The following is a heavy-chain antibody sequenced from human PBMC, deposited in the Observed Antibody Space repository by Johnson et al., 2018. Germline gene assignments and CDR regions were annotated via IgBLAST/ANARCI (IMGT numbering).Heavy chain of an antibody. J-gene: IGHJ2*01. Sequence: QVQLVQSGGGLVKPGGSLRLSCAASGFTFSSYSMNWVRQAPGKGLEWVALIYSGGSTSYIDSGKGRFTISRDHSENTLYLQMNSLRAEDTALYYCGKGPGGPVVYSDWYFDLWGRGTLVTVSS. V-gene: IGHV3-NL1*01. CDR3: GKGPGGPVVYSDWYFDL. CDR2: IYSGGST. CDR1: GFTFSSYS. D-gene: IGHD2-8*02.